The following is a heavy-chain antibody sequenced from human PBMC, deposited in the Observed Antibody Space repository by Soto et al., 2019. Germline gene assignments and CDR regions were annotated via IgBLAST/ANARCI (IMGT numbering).Heavy chain of an antibody. Sequence: GGSLRLSCAASGFTFSSYGMHWVRQAPGKGLEWVAVIWYDGSNKYYADSVKGRFTISRDNSKNTLYLQMNSLRAEDTAVYYCARELLDYSNYRPYYYGMDVWGQGTTVTVSS. CDR2: IWYDGSNK. J-gene: IGHJ6*02. V-gene: IGHV3-33*01. D-gene: IGHD4-4*01. CDR3: ARELLDYSNYRPYYYGMDV. CDR1: GFTFSSYG.